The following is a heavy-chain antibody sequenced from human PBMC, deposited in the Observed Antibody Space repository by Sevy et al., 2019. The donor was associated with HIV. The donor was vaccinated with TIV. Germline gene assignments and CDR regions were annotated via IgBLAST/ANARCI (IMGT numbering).Heavy chain of an antibody. D-gene: IGHD6-19*01. V-gene: IGHV3-9*01. CDR2: ISWHSANI. J-gene: IGHJ4*02. Sequence: GGSLRLSCAASGFTFDDYAMHWVRRAPGKGLEWVSGISWHSANIGYADSVKGRFTISRDNAKNSLYLQMNSLRAEDTALYYCAKAENRPYSSGWYDYWDQGTLVTVSS. CDR1: GFTFDDYA. CDR3: AKAENRPYSSGWYDY.